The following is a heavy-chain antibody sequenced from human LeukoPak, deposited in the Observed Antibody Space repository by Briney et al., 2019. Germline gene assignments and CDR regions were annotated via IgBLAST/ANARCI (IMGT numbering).Heavy chain of an antibody. J-gene: IGHJ4*02. CDR2: IYPGDSDT. D-gene: IGHD4-17*01. CDR1: GYSFTSYW. CDR3: ARFTTVTSNGEGFDY. V-gene: IGHV5-51*01. Sequence: GESLKISCKGSGYSFTSYWIGWVRQMPGKGLEWMGIIYPGDSDTRFSPSFQGQVTISADKSISTAYLQWSSLKASDTAMYYCARFTTVTSNGEGFDYWGQGTLVTVSS.